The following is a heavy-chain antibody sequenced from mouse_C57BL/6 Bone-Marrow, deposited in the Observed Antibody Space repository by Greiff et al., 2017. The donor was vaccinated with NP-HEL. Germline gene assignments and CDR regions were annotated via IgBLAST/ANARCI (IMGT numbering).Heavy chain of an antibody. CDR2: ISDGGSYT. CDR1: GFTFSSYA. V-gene: IGHV5-4*01. Sequence: EVQRVESGGGLVKPGGSLKLSCAASGFTFSSYAMSWVRQTPEKRLEWVATISDGGSYTYYPDNVKGRFTISRDNAKNNLYLQMSHLKSEDTAMYYCARDYYDSSYVYFDYWGQGTTLTVSS. CDR3: ARDYYDSSYVYFDY. J-gene: IGHJ2*01. D-gene: IGHD1-1*01.